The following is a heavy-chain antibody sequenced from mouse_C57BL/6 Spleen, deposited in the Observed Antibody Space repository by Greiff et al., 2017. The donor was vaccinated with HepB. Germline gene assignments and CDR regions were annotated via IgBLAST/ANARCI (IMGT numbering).Heavy chain of an antibody. D-gene: IGHD1-1*01. J-gene: IGHJ4*01. V-gene: IGHV5-17*01. CDR3: AMLRYYAMDY. CDR2: ISSGSSTI. Sequence: EVKLVESGGGLVKPGGSLKLSCAASGFTFSDYGMHWVRQAPEKGLEWVAYISSGSSTIYYADTVKGRFTISRDNSKNTLFLQMTSLRSEDTAMYYCAMLRYYAMDYWGQGTSVTVSS. CDR1: GFTFSDYG.